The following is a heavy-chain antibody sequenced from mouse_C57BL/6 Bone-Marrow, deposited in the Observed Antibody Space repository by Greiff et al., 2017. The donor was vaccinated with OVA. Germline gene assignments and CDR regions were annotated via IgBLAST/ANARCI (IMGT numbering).Heavy chain of an antibody. D-gene: IGHD1-1*01. CDR2: IYPGSGST. CDR1: GYTFTSYW. CDR3: AREGITTVGRDYFDY. Sequence: QVQLQQPGAELVKPGASVKMSCKASGYTFTSYWITWVKQRPGQGLEWIGDIYPGSGSTNYNEKFKSKATLTVDTSSSTAYMQLSSLTSEDSAVYYCAREGITTVGRDYFDYWGQGTTLTVSS. V-gene: IGHV1-55*01. J-gene: IGHJ2*01.